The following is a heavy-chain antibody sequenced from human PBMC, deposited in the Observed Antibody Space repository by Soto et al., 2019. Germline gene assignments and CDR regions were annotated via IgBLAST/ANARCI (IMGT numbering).Heavy chain of an antibody. D-gene: IGHD3-10*01. CDR1: GGTFSSYA. CDR2: IIPIFGTA. V-gene: IGHV1-69*13. J-gene: IGHJ6*02. CDR3: ARATTPPMVRRYYGMDV. Sequence: ASVKVSCKASGGTFSSYAISWVRQAPGQGLEWMGGIIPIFGTANYAQKFQGRVTITADESTSTAYMELSSLRSEDTAVYYCARATTPPMVRRYYGMDVWGQGTTVTVSS.